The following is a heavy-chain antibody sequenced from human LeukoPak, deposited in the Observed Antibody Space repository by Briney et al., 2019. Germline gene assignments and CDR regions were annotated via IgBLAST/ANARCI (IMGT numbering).Heavy chain of an antibody. Sequence: GGSLRLSCAASGFTFSSNAMHWVRQAPGKGLEWVAVISNDGSNKYYADSVKGRFTISRDNAKNSLYLQMNSLRAEDTAVYYCARDHFGVVLAVNPNVGDWGKGTLVTISS. CDR3: ARDHFGVVLAVNPNVGD. D-gene: IGHD2-2*01. CDR2: ISNDGSNK. CDR1: GFTFSSNA. V-gene: IGHV3-30*04. J-gene: IGHJ4*02.